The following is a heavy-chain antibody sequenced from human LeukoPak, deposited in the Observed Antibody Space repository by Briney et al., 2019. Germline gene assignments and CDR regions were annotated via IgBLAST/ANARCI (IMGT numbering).Heavy chain of an antibody. CDR3: ARLAGHTYYYGPGNYPNWYFDL. CDR1: GYSFTYYW. D-gene: IGHD3-10*01. CDR2: IYPGDSDT. Sequence: GESLKISCKGSGYSFTYYWIGWGRQLPGKGLEWMGIIYPGDSDTTYSPSFQGQVTISADTSISTAYLQWSSLKASDTAVYYCARLAGHTYYYGPGNYPNWYFDLWGRGTLVTVSS. J-gene: IGHJ2*01. V-gene: IGHV5-51*01.